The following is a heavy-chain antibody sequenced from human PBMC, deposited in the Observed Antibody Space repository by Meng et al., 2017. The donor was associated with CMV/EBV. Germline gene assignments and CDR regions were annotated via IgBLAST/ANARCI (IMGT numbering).Heavy chain of an antibody. J-gene: IGHJ4*02. CDR2: IYYSGST. CDR1: GGSISSSSYY. CDR3: ARDSAVAGVVDY. D-gene: IGHD6-19*01. Sequence: QLELQVSGPGLVKPSATLPLTCTVSGGSISSSSYYWGWIRQPPGKGLEWIGSIYYSGSTYYNPSLKSRVTISVDTSKNQFSLKLSSVTAADTAVYYCARDSAVAGVVDYWGQGTLVTVSS. V-gene: IGHV4-39*07.